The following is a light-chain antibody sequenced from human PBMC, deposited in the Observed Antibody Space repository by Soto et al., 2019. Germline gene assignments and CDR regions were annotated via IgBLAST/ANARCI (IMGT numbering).Light chain of an antibody. Sequence: EMVMTQSPATLSVSPGERATLXXRASQSVSSNLAWYQQKPGQAPRLXIYGASTRATGIPARFSGSGSGTEFTLTISSLQSEDFAVYYCQQYNNWPITFGQGTRLEIK. CDR1: QSVSSN. CDR3: QQYNNWPIT. V-gene: IGKV3D-15*01. J-gene: IGKJ5*01. CDR2: GAS.